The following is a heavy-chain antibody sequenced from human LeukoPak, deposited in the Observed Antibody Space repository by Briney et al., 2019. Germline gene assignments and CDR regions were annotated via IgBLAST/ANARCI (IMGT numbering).Heavy chain of an antibody. V-gene: IGHV3-9*01. Sequence: GGSLRLSCAASGFTFDVYAMHWVRQAPGKGLKWVSGISWNSDTIAYAGSVKGRFTISRDNAKNSLSLQMNSLRAEDTALYYCAKAVAGIASPIDCWGQGTLVTVSS. J-gene: IGHJ4*02. CDR1: GFTFDVYA. CDR2: ISWNSDTI. CDR3: AKAVAGIASPIDC. D-gene: IGHD6-13*01.